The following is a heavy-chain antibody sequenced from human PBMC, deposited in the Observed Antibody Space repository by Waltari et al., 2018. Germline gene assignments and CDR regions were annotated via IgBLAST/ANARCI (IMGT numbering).Heavy chain of an antibody. D-gene: IGHD1-1*01. CDR3: AGAYNWNYGIDY. CDR2: IKQDGSEK. Sequence: EVQLVESGGGLVQPGGSLRLSCAASGFTFSSYWMTWVRQAPGKGLEWVANIKQDGSEKYYMISVKGRFTIFRDNSKNSLYLQMNSLRAEDTAVYFCAGAYNWNYGIDYWGQGNLVTVSS. CDR1: GFTFSSYW. V-gene: IGHV3-7*01. J-gene: IGHJ4*02.